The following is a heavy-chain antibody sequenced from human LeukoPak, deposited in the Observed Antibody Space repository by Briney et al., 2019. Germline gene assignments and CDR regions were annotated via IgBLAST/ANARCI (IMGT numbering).Heavy chain of an antibody. V-gene: IGHV3-74*01. CDR2: INSDGSST. D-gene: IGHD3-3*01. CDR3: ARAPEPRNFWSGYSDYYFDY. Sequence: VGSLRLSCAASGFTFSSYWMHWVLQAPGKGLVWVSRINSDGSSTSYADSVKGRFTISRDNAKNTLYLQMNSLRAEDRAVNYSARAPEPRNFWSGYSDYYFDYWGQGALVTVSS. CDR1: GFTFSSYW. J-gene: IGHJ4*02.